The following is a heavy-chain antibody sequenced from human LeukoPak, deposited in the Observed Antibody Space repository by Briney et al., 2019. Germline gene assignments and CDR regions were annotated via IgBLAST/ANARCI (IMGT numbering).Heavy chain of an antibody. J-gene: IGHJ4*02. CDR2: IYPGDSDT. Sequence: GESPKISCEGIGYSFTNYWIGWVRQMPGKDLEWMGIIYPGDSDTTYSAAFQGQVTISADKSISTAYLQWSSLKASDTAIYYCARRRGYNYHYYFDYWGQGTLVTVSS. CDR1: GYSFTNYW. CDR3: ARRRGYNYHYYFDY. V-gene: IGHV5-51*01. D-gene: IGHD5-24*01.